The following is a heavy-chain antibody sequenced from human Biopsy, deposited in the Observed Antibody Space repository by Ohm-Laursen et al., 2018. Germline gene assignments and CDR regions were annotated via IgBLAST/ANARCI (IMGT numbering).Heavy chain of an antibody. Sequence: SETLSLTCTASGDSINSSYWSWIRQAPGKGLERIGFISNSGNTNYNPSLKSRVTISADTSKNQFSLKLGSVTVADTAVFYCARRGSGGRSFDYWGQGSLVTVSS. V-gene: IGHV4-59*08. CDR1: GDSINSSY. D-gene: IGHD2-15*01. CDR2: ISNSGNT. J-gene: IGHJ4*02. CDR3: ARRGSGGRSFDY.